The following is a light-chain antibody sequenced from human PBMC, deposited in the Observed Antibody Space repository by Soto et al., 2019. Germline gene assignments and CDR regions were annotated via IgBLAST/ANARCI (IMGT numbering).Light chain of an antibody. CDR2: GAA. J-gene: IGKJ5*01. V-gene: IGKV3-20*01. Sequence: EIVLTQSPVTLSLAPGQRATLSCRASHTVGSNYLAWYQLKPRQAPRVVIHGAASRATGISDRFNGSVSGSDFTFTISILEPVEVAVYDCQQDGYSPITFGQCTRLEI. CDR3: QQDGYSPIT. CDR1: HTVGSNY.